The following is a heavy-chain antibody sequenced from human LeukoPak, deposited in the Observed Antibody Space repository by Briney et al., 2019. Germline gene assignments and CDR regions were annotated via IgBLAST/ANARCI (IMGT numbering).Heavy chain of an antibody. J-gene: IGHJ4*02. Sequence: ASVKVSCKTSGYTFTDYYVHWVRQAPAQGLEWLAWINPDSGATNIAQGFQGRVSMTRDRSDNTVHMELNRLRSDDTAVYYCARDLCHGGSCFHFDSWGQGTLVTVSS. CDR3: ARDLCHGGSCFHFDS. CDR2: INPDSGAT. V-gene: IGHV1-2*02. D-gene: IGHD2-15*01. CDR1: GYTFTDYY.